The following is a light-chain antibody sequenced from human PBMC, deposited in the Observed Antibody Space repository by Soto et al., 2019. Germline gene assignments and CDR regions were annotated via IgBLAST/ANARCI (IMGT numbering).Light chain of an antibody. CDR3: QQSYTTRPLT. CDR1: QTVTNY. CDR2: ADS. J-gene: IGKJ4*01. Sequence: DIQLTQSPSSLSASVGDRVTITYRASQTVTNYLHWYQQKPGKAPKLLIYADSNLQSGVPSRFGASGSGTDFTLTISGLQPEDFATYYCQQSYTTRPLTFGGGTKVESK. V-gene: IGKV1-39*01.